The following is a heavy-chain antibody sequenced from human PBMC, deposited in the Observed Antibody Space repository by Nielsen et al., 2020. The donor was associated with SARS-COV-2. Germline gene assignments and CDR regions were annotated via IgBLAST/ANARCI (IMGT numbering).Heavy chain of an antibody. D-gene: IGHD3-10*01. J-gene: IGHJ5*02. CDR1: GFTFSSYW. Sequence: GESLKISCAASGFTFSSYWMSWVRQAPGKGLEWVANIKQDGSEKYYVDSVKGRFTISRDNAKNSLYLQMNSLRAEDTAVYYCARDYYGSGSPDGLNWFDPWGQGTLVTVSS. V-gene: IGHV3-7*05. CDR3: ARDYYGSGSPDGLNWFDP. CDR2: IKQDGSEK.